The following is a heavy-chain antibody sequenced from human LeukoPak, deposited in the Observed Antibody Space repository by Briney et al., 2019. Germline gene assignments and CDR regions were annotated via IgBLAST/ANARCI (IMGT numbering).Heavy chain of an antibody. CDR2: ISHNGANT. CDR3: AKRNTGSYSDFFDF. J-gene: IGHJ4*02. CDR1: GFIFSRYW. D-gene: IGHD1-26*01. V-gene: IGHV3-23*01. Sequence: GGSLRLSCATSGFIFSRYWMSWVRQAPGKGLEWVSSISHNGANTYYADSVKGRFTISRDNSKSTVYLQMHSLRAEDTALYYCAKRNTGSYSDFFDFWGQGTRVTVSS.